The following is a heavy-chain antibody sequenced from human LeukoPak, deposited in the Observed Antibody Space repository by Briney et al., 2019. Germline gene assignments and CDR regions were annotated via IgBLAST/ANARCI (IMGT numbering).Heavy chain of an antibody. CDR3: ARDRGGFNTDSFDI. CDR2: ITSSSNI. J-gene: IGHJ3*02. CDR1: GFTFNTYT. V-gene: IGHV3-21*01. D-gene: IGHD5-12*01. Sequence: PGGSLRPSCAASGFTFNTYTLTWVRQAPGKGLEWVSSITSSSNIYYADSVKGRFTVARDNAKNSLFLQMDSLRAEDTAVYYCARDRGGFNTDSFDIWGQGTMVTVSS.